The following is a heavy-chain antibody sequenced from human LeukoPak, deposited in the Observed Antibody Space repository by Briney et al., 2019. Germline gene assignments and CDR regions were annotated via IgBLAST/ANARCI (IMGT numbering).Heavy chain of an antibody. V-gene: IGHV4-4*07. CDR3: ARDNCSSTSCYTPYYYYGMDV. CDR1: GGSISSYY. D-gene: IGHD2-2*02. CDR2: IYTSGST. J-gene: IGHJ6*02. Sequence: SETLFLTCTVSGGSISSYYWSWIRQPAGKGLEWIGRIYTSGSTNYNPSLKSRVTMSVDTSKNQFSLKLSSVTAADTAVYYCARDNCSSTSCYTPYYYYGMDVWGQGTTVTVSS.